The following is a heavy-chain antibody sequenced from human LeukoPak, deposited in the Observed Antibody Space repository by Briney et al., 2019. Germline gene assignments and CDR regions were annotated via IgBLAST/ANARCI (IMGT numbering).Heavy chain of an antibody. J-gene: IGHJ5*02. CDR2: ISDRGVST. D-gene: IGHD3-22*01. CDR3: ARHPDYYDSSGPFDP. Sequence: GGSLRLSCAASGFIFNNYAMTWVRQAPGKGLEWVSSISDRGVSTYYADSVKGRFTISRDISKNTVYLQMNSLRAEDTAVYYCARHPDYYDSSGPFDPWGQGTLVTVSS. CDR1: GFIFNNYA. V-gene: IGHV3-23*01.